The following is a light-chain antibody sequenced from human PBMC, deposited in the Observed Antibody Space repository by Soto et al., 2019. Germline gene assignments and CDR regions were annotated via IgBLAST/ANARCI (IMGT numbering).Light chain of an antibody. CDR3: QAYDGRLSGLL. J-gene: IGLJ2*01. Sequence: QSVLTQPPSVSGAPGQRVTISCTGSSSNFGAGYDVHWYQQFPGTAPKLLIYNNNNRPSGVPDRFSGSKSGTSASLAITGLQAEDEADYYCQAYDGRLSGLLFGGGTKLTVL. CDR1: SSNFGAGYD. CDR2: NNN. V-gene: IGLV1-40*01.